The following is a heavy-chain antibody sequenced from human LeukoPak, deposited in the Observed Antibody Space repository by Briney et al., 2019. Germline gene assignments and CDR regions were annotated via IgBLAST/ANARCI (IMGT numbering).Heavy chain of an antibody. V-gene: IGHV4-39*07. D-gene: IGHD3-10*01. CDR3: AEHEPYGSGEFDY. CDR2: IYYSGST. J-gene: IGHJ4*02. Sequence: SEALSLTCTVSGGSISSSSYYWGWIRQPPGKGLEWIGSIYYSGSTYYNPSLKSRVTISVDTSKNQFSLKLSSVTAADTAVYYCAEHEPYGSGEFDYWGQGTLVTVSS. CDR1: GGSISSSSYY.